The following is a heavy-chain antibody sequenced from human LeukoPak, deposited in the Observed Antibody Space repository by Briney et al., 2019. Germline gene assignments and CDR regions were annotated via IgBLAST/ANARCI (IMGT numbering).Heavy chain of an antibody. V-gene: IGHV3-21*01. CDR3: ARDGWMAGPYNWFDP. Sequence: PGGSLRLSCAASGFTFSSYWMSWVRQAPGKGLEWVSSISSSSSYIYYAGSVKGRFTISRDNAKNSLYLQMNSLRAEDTAVYYCARDGWMAGPYNWFDPWGXGTLVTVSS. D-gene: IGHD5-24*01. CDR2: ISSSSSYI. J-gene: IGHJ5*02. CDR1: GFTFSSYW.